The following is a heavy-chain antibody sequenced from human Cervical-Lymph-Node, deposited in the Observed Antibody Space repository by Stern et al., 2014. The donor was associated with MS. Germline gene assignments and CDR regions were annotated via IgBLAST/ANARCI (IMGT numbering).Heavy chain of an antibody. CDR2: IKSNTDGGTT. Sequence: EVQLVESGGGLVKPGGSLRLSCAASGFTFNNAWMSWVRQAPGKGLEWVGRIKSNTDGGTTDYAAPVQGRFTISRDDSENTLYLQMNSLKTEDTAVYYCTTRRDVVVASRVRNAFDIWGHGTMVTVSS. D-gene: IGHD2-15*01. J-gene: IGHJ3*02. CDR3: TTRRDVVVASRVRNAFDI. CDR1: GFTFNNAW. V-gene: IGHV3-15*01.